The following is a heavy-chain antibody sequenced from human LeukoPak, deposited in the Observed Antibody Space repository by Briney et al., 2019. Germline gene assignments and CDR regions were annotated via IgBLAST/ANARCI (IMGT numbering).Heavy chain of an antibody. CDR1: GYTFTGYY. V-gene: IGHV1-2*02. Sequence: ASVKVSCKASGYTFTGYYMQWVRQAPGQGFEWMGWINPNSGDTNYAQNFQGRVTMTRDTSISTVYMELSRLRYDDTAVYYCARGPLWFGELGYWGQGTLVTVSS. CDR2: INPNSGDT. J-gene: IGHJ4*02. CDR3: ARGPLWFGELGY. D-gene: IGHD3-10*01.